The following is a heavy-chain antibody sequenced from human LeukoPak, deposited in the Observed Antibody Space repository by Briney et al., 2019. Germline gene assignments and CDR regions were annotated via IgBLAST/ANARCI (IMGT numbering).Heavy chain of an antibody. D-gene: IGHD5-24*01. V-gene: IGHV1-69*05. Sequence: ASVKVSCKASGGTFISCAISWVRQAPGQGLEWMGGIIPIFGTANYAQKFQGRVTITTDESTSTAYMELSSLRSEDTAVYYCASEERDGYKRVSDCWGQGTLVTVSS. J-gene: IGHJ4*02. CDR1: GGTFISCA. CDR3: ASEERDGYKRVSDC. CDR2: IIPIFGTA.